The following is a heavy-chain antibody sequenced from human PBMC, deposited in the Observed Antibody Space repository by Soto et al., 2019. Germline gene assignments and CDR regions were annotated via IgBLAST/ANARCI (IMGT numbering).Heavy chain of an antibody. D-gene: IGHD2-8*01. V-gene: IGHV4-4*07. J-gene: IGHJ4*02. CDR2: IYPSGST. Sequence: QVQLQESGPGLVKPSETLSLTCTVSGGSISSYYWSWIRQPAGKRLEWIGRIYPSGSTNYNPSLKSRVTMSLGTSKNQFSLTLTSVAAADTAVYFFARDNPNMASAPFDCWGQGTLVTVSS. CDR3: ARDNPNMASAPFDC. CDR1: GGSISSYY.